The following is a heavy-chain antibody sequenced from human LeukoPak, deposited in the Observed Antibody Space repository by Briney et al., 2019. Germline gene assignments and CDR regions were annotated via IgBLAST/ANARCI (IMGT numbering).Heavy chain of an antibody. J-gene: IGHJ5*02. CDR2: IYYSGST. V-gene: IGHV4-59*12. CDR3: ASREGVVISWFDP. D-gene: IGHD3-3*01. Sequence: SETLSLTCTVSGGSISSYYWSWIRQPPGKGLEWIGYIYYSGSTNYNPSLKSRVTISVDTSKNQFSLKLSSVTAADTAVYYCASREGVVISWFDPWGQGTLVTVSS. CDR1: GGSISSYY.